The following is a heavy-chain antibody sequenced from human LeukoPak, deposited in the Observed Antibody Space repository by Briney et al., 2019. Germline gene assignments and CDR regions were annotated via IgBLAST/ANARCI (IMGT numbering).Heavy chain of an antibody. V-gene: IGHV4-34*01. Sequence: SETLSLTCAVYGGSFSGYYWSWIRQPAGKGLEWIGEINHSGSTNYNPFLKSRVTIPVDTSKNQFSLKLSSVTAADTAVYYCARVRGYDYVWGSYRFDYWGQGTLVTVSS. CDR1: GGSFSGYY. J-gene: IGHJ4*02. CDR2: INHSGST. D-gene: IGHD3-16*02. CDR3: ARVRGYDYVWGSYRFDY.